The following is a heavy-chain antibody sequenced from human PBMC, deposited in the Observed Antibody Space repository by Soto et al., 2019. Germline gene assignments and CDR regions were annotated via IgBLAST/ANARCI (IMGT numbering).Heavy chain of an antibody. D-gene: IGHD2-2*01. Sequence: SLRXSCAASGFSFSNYGMNWVRQAPGKGLEWVSSISSSSSYISYADSVKGRFTISRDNAKNSVYLQMSSLRAEDTAVYYCARSDCTSTSCYVVWFDPWGQGTLVTVSS. V-gene: IGHV3-21*01. CDR1: GFSFSNYG. CDR2: ISSSSSYI. J-gene: IGHJ5*02. CDR3: ARSDCTSTSCYVVWFDP.